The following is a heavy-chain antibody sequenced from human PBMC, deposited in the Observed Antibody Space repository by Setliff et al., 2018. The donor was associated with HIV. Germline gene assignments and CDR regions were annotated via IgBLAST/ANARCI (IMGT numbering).Heavy chain of an antibody. CDR2: VSHSGNT. Sequence: SETLSLTCAVSGYSISRGYFWVWVRQPPGKGLEWIGSVSHSGNTDYNISLKSRVTISIDNSNNQFSLKLTSVTGADTAVYYCARPLTPSYNFWGDAFSIWGQGTMVTVSS. D-gene: IGHD3-3*01. J-gene: IGHJ3*02. CDR1: GYSISRGYF. V-gene: IGHV4-38-2*01. CDR3: ARPLTPSYNFWGDAFSI.